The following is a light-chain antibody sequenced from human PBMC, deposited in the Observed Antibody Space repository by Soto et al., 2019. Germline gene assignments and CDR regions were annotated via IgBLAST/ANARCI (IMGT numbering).Light chain of an antibody. J-gene: IGKJ2*01. CDR2: GAS. CDR3: QQYGSSPPKTYT. CDR1: QSVSSSY. V-gene: IGKV3-20*01. Sequence: EIVLTQSPGTLSLSPGERATLSCRASQSVSSSYLAWYQQKPGQAPRLLIYGASSRATGIPDRFSGSGSGTDFTLTISRLEPEDFAVYYWQQYGSSPPKTYTFGQGTKLEIK.